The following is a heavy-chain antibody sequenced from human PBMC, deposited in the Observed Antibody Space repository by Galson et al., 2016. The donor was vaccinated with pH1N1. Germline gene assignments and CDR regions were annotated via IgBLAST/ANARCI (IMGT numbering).Heavy chain of an antibody. D-gene: IGHD4-23*01. V-gene: IGHV1-24*01. CDR1: GYLLTELS. CDR3: ATNSIDYYYYYMDV. CDR2: FSADDGET. J-gene: IGHJ6*03. Sequence: SVKVSCKASGYLLTELSIFWVRQAPGKGLEWMGGFSADDGETVYAQKLPGRITMTEDTSTDTAYMDLSSLRYEDTAVYYCATNSIDYYYYYMDVWGKGTTVTVSS.